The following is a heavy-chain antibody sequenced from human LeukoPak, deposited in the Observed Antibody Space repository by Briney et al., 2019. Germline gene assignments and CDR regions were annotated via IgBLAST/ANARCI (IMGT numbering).Heavy chain of an antibody. CDR3: ARDRVGSTVDAFDI. CDR2: IYTSGST. D-gene: IGHD1-26*01. Sequence: SETLSLTCTVSGGSISSYYWSWIRQPAGKGLEWIGRIYTSGSTNYNPSLKSRVTMSVDTSKNQFSLKLSSVTAADTAVYYCARDRVGSTVDAFDIWGQGTMVTVSS. J-gene: IGHJ3*02. CDR1: GGSISSYY. V-gene: IGHV4-4*07.